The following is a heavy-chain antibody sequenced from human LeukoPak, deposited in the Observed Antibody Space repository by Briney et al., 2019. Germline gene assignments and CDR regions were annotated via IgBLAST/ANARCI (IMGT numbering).Heavy chain of an antibody. CDR3: ARVREDGNNWFDP. D-gene: IGHD1-26*01. CDR1: GYTFTSYD. Sequence: ASVKVSCKASGYTFTSYDINWVRQATGQGLEWMGWMNPNSGNTGYAQKFQGRVTITRNTSISTAYMELSSLRFEDTAVYYCARVREDGNNWFDPWGQGTLVTVSS. J-gene: IGHJ5*02. CDR2: MNPNSGNT. V-gene: IGHV1-8*03.